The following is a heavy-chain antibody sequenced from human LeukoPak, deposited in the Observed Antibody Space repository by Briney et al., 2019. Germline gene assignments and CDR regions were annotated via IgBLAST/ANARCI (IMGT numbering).Heavy chain of an antibody. V-gene: IGHV4-39*07. D-gene: IGHD3-22*01. CDR3: ASNRYYYDSSGSIGAFDF. Sequence: SETLSLTCTVSGGSISSSSYYWGWIRQPPGKGLEWIGSIYYSGSTYYNPSLKSRVTISVDTSKNQFSLKLTSVTAADTAVYYCASNRYYYDSSGSIGAFDFWGQGTLVTVSS. J-gene: IGHJ4*02. CDR1: GGSISSSSYY. CDR2: IYYSGST.